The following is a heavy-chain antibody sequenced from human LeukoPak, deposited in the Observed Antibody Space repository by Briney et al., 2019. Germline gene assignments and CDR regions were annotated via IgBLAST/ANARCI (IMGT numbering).Heavy chain of an antibody. V-gene: IGHV1-18*01. J-gene: IGHJ4*02. D-gene: IGHD3-22*01. Sequence: ASXKVSCKASGYTFTSYGISWVGQAPGQGLEWMGWISAYNGNTNYAQKLQGRVTMTTDTSTSTAYMELRSLRSDDTAVYYCARADDYYDSSGDLFDYWGQGTLVTVSS. CDR2: ISAYNGNT. CDR1: GYTFTSYG. CDR3: ARADDYYDSSGDLFDY.